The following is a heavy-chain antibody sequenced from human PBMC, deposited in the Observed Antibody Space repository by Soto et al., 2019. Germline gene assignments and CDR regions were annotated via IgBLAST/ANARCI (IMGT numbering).Heavy chain of an antibody. V-gene: IGHV4-30-4*01. D-gene: IGHD3-16*01. CDR1: SGSISSSDYY. CDR2: INYSGRT. CDR3: ARFGTLGKDYGVDV. Sequence: QVQLQESGPGLVKPSQTLSLTCSVSSGSISSSDYYWSLVRQPPGKGLEWIGYINYSGRTYYKPSLKSRVSISIDTSKNQFSLRLTSVTAADTAVYFCARFGTLGKDYGVDVW. J-gene: IGHJ6*01.